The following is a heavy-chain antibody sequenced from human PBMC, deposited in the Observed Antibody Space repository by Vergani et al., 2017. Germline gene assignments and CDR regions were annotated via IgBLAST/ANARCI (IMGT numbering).Heavy chain of an antibody. J-gene: IGHJ4*02. CDR3: VRDRYEGTSPYNGRLLGH. D-gene: IGHD1-1*01. Sequence: QVQLVESGGGVVQPGRSLRLSCAASGFTFSSYGMHWVRQAPGKGLQWVAVISFDGSNKYYADSVAGRFAISRDDSKKTVYLEMTNLRAEDTALYYCVRDRYEGTSPYNGRLLGHWGQGTRVTVSS. V-gene: IGHV3-33*01. CDR2: ISFDGSNK. CDR1: GFTFSSYG.